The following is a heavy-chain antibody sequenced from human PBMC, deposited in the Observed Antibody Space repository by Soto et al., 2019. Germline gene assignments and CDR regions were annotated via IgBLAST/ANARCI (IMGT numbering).Heavy chain of an antibody. D-gene: IGHD6-13*01. V-gene: IGHV4-34*01. J-gene: IGHJ3*02. CDR3: ARPAELGDAFDI. CDR2: INHSGST. Sequence: SETLSLTCAVYGGSFSGYYWSWIRQPPGKGLEWIGEINHSGSTNYNQSLKSRVTISVATSKNHFSLKLRSVTAADTAVYYCARPAELGDAFDIWGQGTMVTVSS. CDR1: GGSFSGYY.